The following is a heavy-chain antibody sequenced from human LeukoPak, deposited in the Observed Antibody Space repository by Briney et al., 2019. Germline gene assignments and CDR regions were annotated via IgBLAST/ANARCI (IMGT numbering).Heavy chain of an antibody. CDR2: ISYSGST. V-gene: IGHV4-61*01. D-gene: IGHD3-10*01. Sequence: SETLSLTCTVSGGSVSSGNCYWSWIRQPPGKGLEWIGYISYSGSTKYNPSLESRVTISIDTSKNQFSLALSSVTAADTAVYYCARRGGSGRSFDYWGQGTLVTVSS. CDR1: GGSVSSGNCY. CDR3: ARRGGSGRSFDY. J-gene: IGHJ4*02.